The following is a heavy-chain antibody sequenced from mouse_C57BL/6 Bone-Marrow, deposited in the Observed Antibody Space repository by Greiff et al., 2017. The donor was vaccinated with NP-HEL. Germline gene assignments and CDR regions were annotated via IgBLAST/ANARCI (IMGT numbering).Heavy chain of an antibody. D-gene: IGHD1-1*01. CDR1: GYTFTSYW. CDR3: ARYYYGSRTGFAY. CDR2: IHPNSGST. J-gene: IGHJ3*01. V-gene: IGHV1-64*01. Sequence: QVHVKQPGAELVKPGASVKLSCKASGYTFTSYWMHWVKQRPGQGLEWIGMIHPNSGSTNYNEKFKSKATLTVDKSSSTAYMQLSSLTSEDSAVYYCARYYYGSRTGFAYWGQGTLVTVSA.